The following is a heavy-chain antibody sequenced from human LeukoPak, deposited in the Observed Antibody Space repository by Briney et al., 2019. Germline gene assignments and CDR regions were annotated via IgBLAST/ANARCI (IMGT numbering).Heavy chain of an antibody. V-gene: IGHV1-46*01. CDR1: GYTFISYY. CDR2: INPSGGST. Sequence: GASVKVSCKASGYTFISYYIHWVRQAPGQGLEWMGIINPSGGSTSYAQKFQRRVTMTRDTSTSTVYMELSSLRSEDTAVYYCARVPGTGYYDYWGQGTLVTVSS. CDR3: ARVPGTGYYDY. D-gene: IGHD3/OR15-3a*01. J-gene: IGHJ4*02.